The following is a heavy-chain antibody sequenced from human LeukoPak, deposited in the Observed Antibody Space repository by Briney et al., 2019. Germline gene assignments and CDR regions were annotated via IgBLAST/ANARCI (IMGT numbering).Heavy chain of an antibody. CDR3: ARSRRPDYYGSGSYFYFDY. J-gene: IGHJ4*02. V-gene: IGHV1-46*01. CDR1: GYTFTSYY. CDR2: INPSGGST. Sequence: ASVKVSCEASGYTFTSYYMHWVRQAPGQGLEWMGIINPSGGSTSYAQKFQGRVTMTRDTSTSTVYMELSSLRSEDTAVYYCARSRRPDYYGSGSYFYFDYWGQGTLVTVFS. D-gene: IGHD3-10*01.